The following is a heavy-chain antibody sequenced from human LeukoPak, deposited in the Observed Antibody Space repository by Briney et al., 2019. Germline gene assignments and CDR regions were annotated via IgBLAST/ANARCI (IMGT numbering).Heavy chain of an antibody. D-gene: IGHD4-11*01. Sequence: GDYLKTPCKGLGYTSRTYWFAWVRQLPGKGLEWRGIIYTGDSHTRNSLSFKGQVTISADKSMSTAYLKWSSLKASDTAMYDCARQSSNGDFDYWGQGTLVTVSS. CDR3: ARQSSNGDFDY. CDR1: GYTSRTYW. J-gene: IGHJ4*02. CDR2: IYTGDSHT. V-gene: IGHV5-51*01.